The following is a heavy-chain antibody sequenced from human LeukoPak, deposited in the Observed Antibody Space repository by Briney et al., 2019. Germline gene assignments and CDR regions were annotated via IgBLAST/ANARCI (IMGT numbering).Heavy chain of an antibody. J-gene: IGHJ5*02. CDR1: GFTFS. CDR3: AEDGNWASVS. V-gene: IGHV3-30*02. CDR2: IRHDGTDQ. Sequence: GGSLRLSSVGSGFTFSVHWVRQVPGKGLEWLTFIRHDGTDQHYADSVGGRFTISRDNSKNTVYLQMNSRRPEDTALYYCAEDGNWASVSWGQGTLVTVSS. D-gene: IGHD7-27*01.